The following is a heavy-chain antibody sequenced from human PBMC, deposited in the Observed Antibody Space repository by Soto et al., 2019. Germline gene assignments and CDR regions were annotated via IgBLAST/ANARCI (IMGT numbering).Heavy chain of an antibody. CDR2: IWYDGSNK. D-gene: IGHD1-7*01. CDR3: ARDLLNWNYVPPSGYYYYYGMDV. J-gene: IGHJ6*02. Sequence: GGSLRLSCAASGFTFSSYGMHWVRQAPGKGLEWVAVIWYDGSNKYYADSVKGRFTISRDNSKNTLYLQMNSLRAEDTAVYYCARDLLNWNYVPPSGYYYYYGMDVWGQGTTVTVFS. V-gene: IGHV3-33*01. CDR1: GFTFSSYG.